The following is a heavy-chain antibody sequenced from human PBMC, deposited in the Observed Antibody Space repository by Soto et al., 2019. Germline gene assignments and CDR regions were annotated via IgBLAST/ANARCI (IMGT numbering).Heavy chain of an antibody. CDR2: ISYDGSNK. Sequence: QVQLVESGGGVVQPGRSLRLSCAASGFTFSSYAMHWVRRAPGKGLQWVAVISYDGSNKYYADSVKGRFTISRDNSKITLYLQMNSLRAEDTAVYYCARDRAGFGDTLDSWGQGTLVTVSS. D-gene: IGHD3-10*01. CDR3: ARDRAGFGDTLDS. J-gene: IGHJ4*02. CDR1: GFTFSSYA. V-gene: IGHV3-30-3*01.